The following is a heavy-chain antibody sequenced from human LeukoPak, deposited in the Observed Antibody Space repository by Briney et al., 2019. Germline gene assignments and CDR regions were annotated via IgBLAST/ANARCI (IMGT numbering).Heavy chain of an antibody. D-gene: IGHD6-13*01. CDR3: ARDARSSSWYNWFDP. CDR1: GFTFSSYA. V-gene: IGHV3-30*04. Sequence: GGSLRLSCAASGFTFSSYAMHWVRQAPGQGLKWVAVISYDGSNKYYADSVKGRFTISRDNSKNTLYLQMNSLRAEDTAVYYCARDARSSSWYNWFDPWGQGTLVTVSS. CDR2: ISYDGSNK. J-gene: IGHJ5*02.